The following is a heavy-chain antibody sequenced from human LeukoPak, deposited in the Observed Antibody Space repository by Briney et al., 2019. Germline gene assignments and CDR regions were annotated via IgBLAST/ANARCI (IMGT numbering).Heavy chain of an antibody. Sequence: GGSLRLSCAASGFTFDDYGMSWVRQAPGKGLEWVSAINWNGGSTGYADSVKGRFTISRDNAKNSLYLQMNRLRAEGTALYYCARGYDSSGHQVDYWGQGTLVTVSS. CDR3: ARGYDSSGHQVDY. CDR1: GFTFDDYG. V-gene: IGHV3-20*04. CDR2: INWNGGST. J-gene: IGHJ4*02. D-gene: IGHD3-22*01.